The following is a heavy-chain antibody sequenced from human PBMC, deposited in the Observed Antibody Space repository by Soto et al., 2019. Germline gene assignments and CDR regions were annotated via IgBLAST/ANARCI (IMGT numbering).Heavy chain of an antibody. J-gene: IGHJ5*01. CDR1: GYSFTSYW. CDR3: ARFGGPGLSHNWFDS. CDR2: IYPGDSDT. Sequence: PGGSLKISGKGSGYSFTSYWIGWGRQMPGKGLEWMGIIYPGDSDTRYSPSFQGQVTISADKSISTAYLQWSSLKASDTAMYYCARFGGPGLSHNWFDSWGQGTLVTVSS. D-gene: IGHD3-16*01. V-gene: IGHV5-51*01.